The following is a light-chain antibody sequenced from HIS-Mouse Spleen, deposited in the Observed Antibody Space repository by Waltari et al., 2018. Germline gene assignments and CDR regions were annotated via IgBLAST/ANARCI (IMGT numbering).Light chain of an antibody. J-gene: IGLJ2*01. Sequence: SSELTQDPAVSVALGQTVRITCQGDSLRSYYASWYQQKPGQAPVLVIYEDSKRPSGIPERFSGSSSGTMATLTISGAQVEDEADYYCYSTDSSGNHRVFGGGTKLTVL. V-gene: IGLV3-19*01. CDR2: EDS. CDR1: SLRSYY. CDR3: YSTDSSGNHRV.